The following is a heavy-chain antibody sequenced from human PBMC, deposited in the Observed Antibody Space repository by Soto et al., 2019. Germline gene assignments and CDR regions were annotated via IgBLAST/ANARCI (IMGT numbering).Heavy chain of an antibody. CDR3: ARARHSLLFDY. CDR1: GFTFSSYW. CDR2: IKQDGSEK. V-gene: IGHV3-7*04. D-gene: IGHD5-18*01. J-gene: IGHJ4*02. Sequence: EVQLVESGGGLVQPGGSLRLSCAASGFTFSSYWMSWVRQAPGKGLEWVANIKQDGSEKYYVDSVKGRFTISRDNAKNSLSLQMNSLRAEDTAVYYCARARHSLLFDYWGQGNLVTVSS.